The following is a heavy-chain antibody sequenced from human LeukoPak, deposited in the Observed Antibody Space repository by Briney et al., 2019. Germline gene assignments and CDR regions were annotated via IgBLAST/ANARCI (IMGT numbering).Heavy chain of an antibody. D-gene: IGHD5-12*01. J-gene: IGHJ4*02. Sequence: GGSLILSCAASGFTFGSYWTSWVRQAPGKGLEWVANIKQDGGEKYYVDSVKGRFTISRDNSKNTVYLQMNSLRAEDTAVYYCAREGSGYSGYDPDYWSEGTLVTVSS. CDR3: AREGSGYSGYDPDY. CDR1: GFTFGSYW. V-gene: IGHV3-7*04. CDR2: IKQDGGEK.